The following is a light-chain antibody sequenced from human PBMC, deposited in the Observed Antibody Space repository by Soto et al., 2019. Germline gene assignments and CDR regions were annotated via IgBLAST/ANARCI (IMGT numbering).Light chain of an antibody. CDR1: QNDRGY. V-gene: IGKV3-11*01. Sequence: EILLTQSPVTLSLSPGERATLSCRASQNDRGYLAWYQQKPGQAPTLLIYDASNRATGILARFSGSGSGTDFTLTISSLEPEDTAGYYCQQNLSVQTFGQGTKVDIK. CDR3: QQNLSVQT. CDR2: DAS. J-gene: IGKJ1*01.